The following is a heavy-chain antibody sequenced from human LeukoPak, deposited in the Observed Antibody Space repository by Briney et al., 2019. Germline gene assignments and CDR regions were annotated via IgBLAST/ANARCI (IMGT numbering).Heavy chain of an antibody. Sequence: GGSLRLSCAASGFTFSSYSMNWVRQAPGKGLEWVSSISSSSYIYYADSVKGRFTISRDNAKNSLYLQMNSLRAEDTAVYYCARYYDSSGYYNYYYYYMDVWGKGTTVTVSS. CDR1: GFTFSSYS. V-gene: IGHV3-21*01. CDR3: ARYYDSSGYYNYYYYYMDV. CDR2: ISSSSYI. J-gene: IGHJ6*03. D-gene: IGHD3-22*01.